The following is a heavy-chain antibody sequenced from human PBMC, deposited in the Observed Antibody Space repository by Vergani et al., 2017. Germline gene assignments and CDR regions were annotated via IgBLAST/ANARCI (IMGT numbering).Heavy chain of an antibody. CDR1: GFTFDDYA. Sequence: EVQLVESGGGLVQPGRSLRLSCAASGFTFDDYAMHWVRQAPGKGLEWVSGISWNSGNIAYADSVKGRFTISRDNARNSLYLQMNSLRAEDTALYYCAKLSADYIWGSYRFGVQDLDYYMDVWGKGTTVTVSS. J-gene: IGHJ6*03. D-gene: IGHD3-16*02. CDR3: AKLSADYIWGSYRFGVQDLDYYMDV. CDR2: ISWNSGNI. V-gene: IGHV3-9*01.